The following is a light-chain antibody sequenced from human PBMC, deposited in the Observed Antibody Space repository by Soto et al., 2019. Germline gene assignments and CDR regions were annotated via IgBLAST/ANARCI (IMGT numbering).Light chain of an antibody. CDR1: QRLLHSNGYNY. CDR3: MQTLQTPT. V-gene: IGKV2-28*01. J-gene: IGKJ4*01. Sequence: DIVMTQSPLSLPVTPGEPTSISCRSSQRLLHSNGYNYLNWYLQKPGQSPQILIYAVSNRASGVPDRFSGSGSGNDFTLKVSRVEAEDIGVYYCMQTLQTPTFGGGTKVEIK. CDR2: AVS.